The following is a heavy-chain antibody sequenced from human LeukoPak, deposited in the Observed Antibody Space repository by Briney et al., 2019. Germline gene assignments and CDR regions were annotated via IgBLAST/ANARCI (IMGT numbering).Heavy chain of an antibody. V-gene: IGHV4-61*01. D-gene: IGHD6-13*01. J-gene: IGHJ3*02. CDR3: ARDISSWSNAFDI. CDR1: GGSISSSSYY. Sequence: SETLSLTCTVSGGSISSSSYYWGWIRQPPGKGLEWIGYIYYSGSTNYNPSLKSRVTISVDTSKNQFSLKLSSVTAADTAVYYCARDISSWSNAFDIWGQGTMVTVSS. CDR2: IYYSGST.